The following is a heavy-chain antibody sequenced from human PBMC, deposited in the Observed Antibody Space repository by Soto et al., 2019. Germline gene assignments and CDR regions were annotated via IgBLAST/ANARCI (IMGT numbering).Heavy chain of an antibody. D-gene: IGHD1-26*01. V-gene: IGHV1-18*04. CDR1: GYTFTGYY. CDR2: VSAYNGNT. Sequence: GASVKVSCKASGYTFTGYYMHWVRQAPGQGLEWMGWVSAYNGNTNYAQKLQGRVTMTTDTSTSTAYMELRSLRSDDTAVYYCARDRIVGATIPFDYWGQGTLVTVSS. J-gene: IGHJ4*02. CDR3: ARDRIVGATIPFDY.